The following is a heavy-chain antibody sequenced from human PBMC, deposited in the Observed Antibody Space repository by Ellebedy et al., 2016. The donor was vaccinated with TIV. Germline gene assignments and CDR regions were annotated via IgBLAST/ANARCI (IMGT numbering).Heavy chain of an antibody. J-gene: IGHJ6*02. CDR2: IYNNEIT. Sequence: MPSETLSLTCTVSGDSTRNYYWSWIRQRPGKGLEGIGHIYNNEITNYNPSHESRVSMSMDTAKNQRSLRLDSVTAADTAVYYCARHQVPMERYYGLDVWGQGITVTASS. CDR3: ARHQVPMERYYGLDV. V-gene: IGHV4-59*08. CDR1: GDSTRNYY. D-gene: IGHD1-1*01.